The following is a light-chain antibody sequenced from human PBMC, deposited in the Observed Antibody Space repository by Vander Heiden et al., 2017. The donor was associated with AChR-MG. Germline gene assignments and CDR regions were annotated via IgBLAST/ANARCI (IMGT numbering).Light chain of an antibody. CDR3: QQRDSAPYT. CDR2: SSS. V-gene: IGKV1-39*01. J-gene: IGKJ2*01. CDR1: QTISKS. Sequence: DIHLTQSPASLSPSVGDRVTVTCRASQTISKSLSWYRQKPGRAPELLIYSSSSLQSGVPSRFSGYGSGTTFTLTISGLQPEDFATYFCQQRDSAPYTFGQGTKL.